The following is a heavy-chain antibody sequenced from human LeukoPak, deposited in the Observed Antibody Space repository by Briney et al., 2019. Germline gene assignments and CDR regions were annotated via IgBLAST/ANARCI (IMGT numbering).Heavy chain of an antibody. V-gene: IGHV3-21*01. D-gene: IGHD2-15*01. Sequence: PGGSLRLSCAASGFTFSSYSMNWVRQAPGKGLEWVSSISSSSSSYIYYADSVKGRFTISRDNAKNSLYLQMNSLRAEDTAVYYCARRMEAGYCSGGSCYSFDYWGQGTLVTVSS. J-gene: IGHJ4*02. CDR2: ISSSSSSYI. CDR3: ARRMEAGYCSGGSCYSFDY. CDR1: GFTFSSYS.